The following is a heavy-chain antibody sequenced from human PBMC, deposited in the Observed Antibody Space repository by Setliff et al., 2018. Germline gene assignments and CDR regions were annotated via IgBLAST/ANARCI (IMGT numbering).Heavy chain of an antibody. D-gene: IGHD1-20*01. CDR1: GASISSSSYY. CDR3: ASGLNWLSSTEFDY. J-gene: IGHJ4*02. Sequence: SETLSLTCTVSGASISSSSYYWAWIRQPPGKGLEWIGEINHSGSTKYNPSLKSRVTISVDTSKNQFSVKLSSVTAADTAVYYCASGLNWLSSTEFDYWGQGTLVTVSS. V-gene: IGHV4-39*07. CDR2: INHSGST.